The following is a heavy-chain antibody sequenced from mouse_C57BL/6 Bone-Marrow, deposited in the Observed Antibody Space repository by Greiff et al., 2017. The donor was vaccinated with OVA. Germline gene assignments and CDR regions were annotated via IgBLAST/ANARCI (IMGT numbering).Heavy chain of an antibody. CDR2: SRNKANDYTT. CDR1: GFTFSDFY. D-gene: IGHD4-1*01. Sequence: EVHLVESGGGLVQSGRSLRLSCATSGFTFSDFYMEWVRQAPGKGLEWIAASRNKANDYTTEYSASVKGRFIVSRDTSQSILYLQMNALRAEDTAIYYCARDGGAGTGYFDVWGTGTTVTVSS. V-gene: IGHV7-1*01. J-gene: IGHJ1*03. CDR3: ARDGGAGTGYFDV.